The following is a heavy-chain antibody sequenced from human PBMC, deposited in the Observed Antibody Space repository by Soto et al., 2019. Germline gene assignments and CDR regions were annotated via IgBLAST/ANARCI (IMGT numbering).Heavy chain of an antibody. CDR1: GFTFSSYA. CDR3: AKDRVDGYKTFDN. V-gene: IGHV3-23*01. D-gene: IGHD5-12*01. Sequence: EVQLLESGGGLVQPGGYLRLSCAASGFTFSSYAMSWVRQAPGKGLEWVSAISGSGGSTYYADSVKGRFTISRDNSKNTLYLQMNSLRAEDTAVYYCAKDRVDGYKTFDNWGQGILVTVSS. J-gene: IGHJ4*02. CDR2: ISGSGGST.